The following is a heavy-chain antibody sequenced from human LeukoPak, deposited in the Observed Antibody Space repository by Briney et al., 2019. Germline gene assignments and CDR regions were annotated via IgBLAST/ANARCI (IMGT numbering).Heavy chain of an antibody. J-gene: IGHJ5*02. CDR3: TRHGYP. V-gene: IGHV6-1*01. CDR2: TYYRSKWYN. Sequence: SQTLSLTCAISGDTVSSNSAAWHWIRQSPSRGLEWLGRTYYRSKWYNDYAGSLKSRITINADTSKNQFSLQLNSVTPEDTAVYYCTRHGYPWGQGTLVTVSS. CDR1: GDTVSSNSAA.